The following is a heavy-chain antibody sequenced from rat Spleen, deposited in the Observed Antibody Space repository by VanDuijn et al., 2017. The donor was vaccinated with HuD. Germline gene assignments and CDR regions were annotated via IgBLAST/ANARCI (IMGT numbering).Heavy chain of an antibody. D-gene: IGHD1-1*01. CDR1: GFTFSDYY. V-gene: IGHV5-29*01. Sequence: EVQLVESDGGLVQPGRSLKLSCAASGFTFSDYYMAWVRQAPTKGLEWVATISYDGSSTYYRDSVKGRFTISRDNAKSTLYLQMDSLWSEDTATYYCARVLQWSFDYWGQGVMVTVSS. CDR2: ISYDGSST. J-gene: IGHJ2*01. CDR3: ARVLQWSFDY.